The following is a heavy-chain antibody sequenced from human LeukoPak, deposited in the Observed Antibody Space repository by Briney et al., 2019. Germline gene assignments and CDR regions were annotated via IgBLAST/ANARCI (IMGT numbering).Heavy chain of an antibody. D-gene: IGHD3-22*01. CDR3: ATETYYYYDSSGEDY. CDR1: GFTFSSYS. J-gene: IGHJ4*02. V-gene: IGHV3-21*01. CDR2: ISSSSSYI. Sequence: PGGSLRLSCAASGFTFSSYSMNWVRQAPGKGLEWVSSISSSSSYIYYADSVKGRFTISRDNAKNSLYLQMNSLRAEDTAVYYCATETYYYYDSSGEDYWGQGTLVTVSS.